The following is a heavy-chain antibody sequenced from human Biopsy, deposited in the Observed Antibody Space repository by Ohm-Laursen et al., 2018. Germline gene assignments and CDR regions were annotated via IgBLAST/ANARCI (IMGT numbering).Heavy chain of an antibody. CDR3: ARDIMNPIGGLVARSDVFDV. J-gene: IGHJ3*01. Sequence: ASAKVSCKASGYTFTDYFLHWGRQAPGQGAEWMGWISPSRGGPTYARKFKGRVTMIRDPSATTGYMELSSLRSDDTAVYYCARDIMNPIGGLVARSDVFDVWGQGTMVTVSS. CDR1: GYTFTDYF. CDR2: ISPSRGGP. V-gene: IGHV1-2*02. D-gene: IGHD3-16*02.